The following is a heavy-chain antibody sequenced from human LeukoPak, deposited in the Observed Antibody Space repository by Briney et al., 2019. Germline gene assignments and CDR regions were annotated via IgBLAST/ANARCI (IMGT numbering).Heavy chain of an antibody. D-gene: IGHD6-6*01. J-gene: IGHJ4*02. Sequence: ARWSRLSCAASGFTFSSYAMKWVRQAAGKGLEWVAVISYDGSNKYYADSVKGRFTISRDNSKNTLYLQMNSLRAEDTAVYYCTRQLVPNYFDYWGQGTLVTVSS. CDR1: GFTFSSYA. V-gene: IGHV3-30-3*01. CDR3: TRQLVPNYFDY. CDR2: ISYDGSNK.